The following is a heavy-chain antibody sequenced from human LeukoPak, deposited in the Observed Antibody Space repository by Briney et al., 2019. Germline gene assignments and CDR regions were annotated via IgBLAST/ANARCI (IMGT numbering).Heavy chain of an antibody. D-gene: IGHD2-2*01. J-gene: IGHJ4*02. Sequence: SDPLSLTCAVYGGPFNGFYWSWTRQPPGKGLEWIGEINHSGSTKYNPPLTSRVTISVDTSKNQFSLKLSSVTAADTAAYYWARGQPLKSPDNWGPGTLVTVSS. CDR1: GGPFNGFY. V-gene: IGHV4-34*01. CDR2: INHSGST. CDR3: ARGQPLKSPDN.